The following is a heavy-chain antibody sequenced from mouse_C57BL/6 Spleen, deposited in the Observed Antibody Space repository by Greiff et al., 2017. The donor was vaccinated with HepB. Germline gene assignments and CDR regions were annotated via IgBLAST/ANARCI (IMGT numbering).Heavy chain of an antibody. CDR1: GFTFSSYA. CDR3: ARGVDAMDY. J-gene: IGHJ4*01. CDR2: ISDGGSYT. D-gene: IGHD1-1*01. V-gene: IGHV5-4*03. Sequence: EVMLVESGGGLVKPGGSLKLSCAASGFTFSSYAMSWVRQTPEKRLEWVATISDGGSYTYYPDNVKGRFTISRDNAKNNLYLQMSHLKSEDTAMYYCARGVDAMDYWGQGTSVTVSS.